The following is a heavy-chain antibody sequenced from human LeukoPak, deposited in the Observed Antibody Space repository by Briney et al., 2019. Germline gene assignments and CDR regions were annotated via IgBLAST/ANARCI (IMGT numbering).Heavy chain of an antibody. J-gene: IGHJ4*02. D-gene: IGHD3-10*01. CDR1: GFTFSEYY. CDR3: AREMDGPYGSGSPLDY. V-gene: IGHV3-11*01. Sequence: PGGSLRLSCAASGFTFSEYYMSWIRQAPGKGLEWVSYISSSGSTTYYADSVKGRFTISRDNAKNSLYLQMNSLRAEDTAVYYCAREMDGPYGSGSPLDYWGQGTLVTVSP. CDR2: ISSSGSTT.